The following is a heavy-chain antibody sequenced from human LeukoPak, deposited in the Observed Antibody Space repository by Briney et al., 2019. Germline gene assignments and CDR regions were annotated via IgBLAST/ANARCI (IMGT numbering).Heavy chain of an antibody. J-gene: IGHJ3*02. CDR1: GGSISSGGYY. Sequence: SETLSLTCTVSGGSISSGGYYWSWIQQPPGKGLEWIGYIYHSVSTYYNPSLKSRVTISVDRSKNQFSLKLTSVTAADTAVYYCARDTDMVRGENIWGQGTMVTVSS. CDR3: ARDTDMVRGENI. V-gene: IGHV4-30-2*01. D-gene: IGHD3-10*01. CDR2: IYHSVST.